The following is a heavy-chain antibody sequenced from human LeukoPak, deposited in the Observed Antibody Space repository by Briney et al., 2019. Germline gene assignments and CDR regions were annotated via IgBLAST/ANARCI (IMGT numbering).Heavy chain of an antibody. CDR1: GGSITSGGYY. D-gene: IGHD3-10*01. Sequence: SQTLSLTCTVSGGSITSGGYYWSWTRQHPGKGLEWIGYIYYSGSTYYNPSLKSRVTISVDTSKNQFSLKLSSVTAADTAVYYCARGHYLMFDPWGQGTLVTVSS. J-gene: IGHJ5*02. CDR3: ARGHYLMFDP. CDR2: IYYSGST. V-gene: IGHV4-31*03.